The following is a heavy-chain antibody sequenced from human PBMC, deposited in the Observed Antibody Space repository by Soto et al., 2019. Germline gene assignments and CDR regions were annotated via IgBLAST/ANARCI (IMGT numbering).Heavy chain of an antibody. CDR1: GFTFSSYA. Sequence: GGSLRLSCAASGFTFSSYAMSWVRQAPGKGLEWVSAISGSGGSTYYADSVKGRFTISRDNSKNTLYLQMNSLRAEDTAVYYCAKGTTVTTGVYYYYYGMDVWGQGTTVTVSS. CDR2: ISGSGGST. J-gene: IGHJ6*02. CDR3: AKGTTVTTGVYYYYYGMDV. D-gene: IGHD4-17*01. V-gene: IGHV3-23*01.